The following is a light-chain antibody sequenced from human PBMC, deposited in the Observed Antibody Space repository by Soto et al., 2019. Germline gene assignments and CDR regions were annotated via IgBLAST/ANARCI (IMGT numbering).Light chain of an antibody. CDR1: SSNIGPNT. J-gene: IGLJ2*01. V-gene: IGLV1-44*01. CDR3: AAWDDSLNGEV. Sequence: QSVLTQPPSASGTPGQKVTISCSGSSSNIGPNTVNWYQQFPRTAPKLLINNNNQRPSGVPDRFSGSKSGTSASLAISGLPSEDEADYYCAAWDDSLNGEVFGGGTKLTVL. CDR2: NNN.